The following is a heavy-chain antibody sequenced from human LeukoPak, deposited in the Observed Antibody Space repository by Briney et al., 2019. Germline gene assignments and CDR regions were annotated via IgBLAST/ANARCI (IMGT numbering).Heavy chain of an antibody. D-gene: IGHD3-10*01. J-gene: IGHJ4*02. Sequence: ASVKVSCKASGYTFTSYGISWVRQAPGQGLEWMGWISAYNGNTNYAQKLQGRVTMTTDTSTSTAYMELRSLRSDDTAVYYCARDLDPYYGSGSYFDYWGQGTLVTLSS. CDR3: ARDLDPYYGSGSYFDY. V-gene: IGHV1-18*01. CDR1: GYTFTSYG. CDR2: ISAYNGNT.